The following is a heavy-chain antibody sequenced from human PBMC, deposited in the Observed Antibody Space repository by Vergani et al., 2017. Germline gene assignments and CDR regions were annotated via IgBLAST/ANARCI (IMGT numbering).Heavy chain of an antibody. D-gene: IGHD6-6*01. J-gene: IGHJ4*02. CDR2: ISSSGSTI. CDR3: ARSSSSWPLYYFDY. V-gene: IGHV3-48*03. CDR1: GFTFSSYE. Sequence: EVQLVESGGGLVQPGGSLRLSCAASGFTFSSYEMNWVRQAPGKGLEWVSYISSSGSTIYYADSVKGRFTISRDNAKNSLYLQMNSLRAEDTAVYYCARSSSSWPLYYFDYWGQGTLVTVSS.